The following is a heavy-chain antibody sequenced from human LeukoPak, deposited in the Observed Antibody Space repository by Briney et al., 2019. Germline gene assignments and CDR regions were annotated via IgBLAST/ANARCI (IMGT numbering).Heavy chain of an antibody. CDR1: GFTFSSYA. CDR3: AKDRYSSGWRTYFDY. V-gene: IGHV3-23*01. D-gene: IGHD6-19*01. J-gene: IGHJ4*02. Sequence: GGSLRLSCAASGFTFSSYAMSWVRQAPGKGLEWVSAISGSGGSTYYADSVKGRFNISRHKSKNTLYLQMNSLRAEDTAVYYCAKDRYSSGWRTYFDYWGQGTLVTVSS. CDR2: ISGSGGST.